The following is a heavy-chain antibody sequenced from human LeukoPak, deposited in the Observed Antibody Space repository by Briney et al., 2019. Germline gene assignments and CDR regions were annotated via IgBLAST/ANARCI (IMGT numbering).Heavy chain of an antibody. Sequence: SETLSLTCTVSGGSISSSSYYWGWIRQPPGKGLEWIGGIYYSGSTYYNPSLKSRVTISVDTSKNQFSLKLSSVTAADTAVYYCARDLIVRRFDYWGQGTLVTVSS. CDR2: IYYSGST. CDR1: GGSISSSSYY. J-gene: IGHJ4*02. V-gene: IGHV4-39*07. D-gene: IGHD3-10*02. CDR3: ARDLIVRRFDY.